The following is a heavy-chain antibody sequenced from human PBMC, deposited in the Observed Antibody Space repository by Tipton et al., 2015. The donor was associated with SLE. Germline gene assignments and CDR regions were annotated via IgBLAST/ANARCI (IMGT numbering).Heavy chain of an antibody. CDR3: ARDRVGGTYDY. J-gene: IGHJ4*02. Sequence: FTLRRDISKNTLYLQMNSLSAEDTAVYYCARDRVGGTYDYWGQGTLVTVSS. D-gene: IGHD1-26*01. V-gene: IGHV3-30*01.